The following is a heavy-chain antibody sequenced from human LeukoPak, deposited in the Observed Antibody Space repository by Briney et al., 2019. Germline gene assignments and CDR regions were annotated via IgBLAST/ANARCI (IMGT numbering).Heavy chain of an antibody. D-gene: IGHD6-19*01. CDR2: IKHDGSEK. V-gene: IGHV3-7*01. CDR3: ASSGWYDPFDY. CDR1: GFTFRSYW. J-gene: IGHJ4*02. Sequence: GGSLRLSCAASGFTFRSYWMSWVRQAPGKGLEWVATIKHDGSEKYYVDSVRGRFTISRDNAKNSLFLQMNSLRAEDTAVYYCASSGWYDPFDYWGQGALVTASS.